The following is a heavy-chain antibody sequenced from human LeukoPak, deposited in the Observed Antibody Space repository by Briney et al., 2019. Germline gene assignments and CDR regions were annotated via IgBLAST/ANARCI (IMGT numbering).Heavy chain of an antibody. V-gene: IGHV4-39*01. D-gene: IGHD2-2*01. CDR2: IYYSGST. CDR3: ASIVVVPATTLEAA. CDR1: GGSFSSYY. Sequence: PSETLSLTCAVYGGSFSSYYWGWIRQPPGKGLEWIGSIYYSGSTYYNPSLKSRVTISVDTSKNQFSLKLSSVTAADTAVYYCASIVVVPATTLEAAWGQGTLVTVSS. J-gene: IGHJ5*02.